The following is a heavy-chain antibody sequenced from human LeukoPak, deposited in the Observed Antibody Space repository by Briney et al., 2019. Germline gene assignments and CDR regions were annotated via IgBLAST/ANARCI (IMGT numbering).Heavy chain of an antibody. D-gene: IGHD5-24*01. CDR2: ISAYNGNT. CDR3: ARDGSRDGSLNYFDY. Sequence: ASVKVSCKASGYTFTSYGISWVRQAPGQGLEWMGWISAYNGNTNYAQKLPGRVTMTTDTSTSTAYMELRSLRSDDTAVYYCARDGSRDGSLNYFDYWGQGTLVTVSS. CDR1: GYTFTSYG. V-gene: IGHV1-18*01. J-gene: IGHJ4*02.